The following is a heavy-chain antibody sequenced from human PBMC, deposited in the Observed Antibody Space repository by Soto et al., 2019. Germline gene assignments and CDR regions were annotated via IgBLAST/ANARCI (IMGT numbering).Heavy chain of an antibody. J-gene: IGHJ6*02. V-gene: IGHV4-59*08. Sequence: QVQLQQSGPGLVKPSETLSLTCSVSSGPTSSHNWGWIRQTPGRGLEWIGYVYSTGGTSYNPSLNSRVTISADTSTNHISLTLTYVTAADTAVYYCVRQGIGNLHGLVDVWGQGTTVRVSS. D-gene: IGHD1-1*01. CDR3: VRQGIGNLHGLVDV. CDR1: SGPTSSHN. CDR2: VYSTGGT.